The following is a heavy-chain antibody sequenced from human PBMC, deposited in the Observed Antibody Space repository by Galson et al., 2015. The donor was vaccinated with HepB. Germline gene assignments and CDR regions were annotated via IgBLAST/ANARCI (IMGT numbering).Heavy chain of an antibody. CDR2: IRSKATNFAA. Sequence: SLRLSCAASGFTFSGSAIHWVRQASGKGPEWIGHIRSKATNFAALYVPSLKGRFTISRDDSKNLAYLHMRSLEIDDTAVYYCVRSGDFSGYSSRWGQGTLVTVSS. CDR1: GFTFSGSA. V-gene: IGHV3-73*01. D-gene: IGHD6-13*01. CDR3: VRSGDFSGYSSR. J-gene: IGHJ4*02.